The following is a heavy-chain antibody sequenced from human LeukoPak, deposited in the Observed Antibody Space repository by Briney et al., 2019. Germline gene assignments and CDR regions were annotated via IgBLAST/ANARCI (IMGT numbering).Heavy chain of an antibody. CDR3: VKDNPLDY. D-gene: IGHD1-14*01. CDR1: GFTFSNYG. Sequence: AGGSLRLSCGASGFTFSNYGMLWVPGAPGKGLEGVAFIRYDGNNKLYADSMKGRFTISRDNSKNTLYLHINSLRAEDTAVYYCVKDNPLDYWGQGTLVIVSS. J-gene: IGHJ4*02. V-gene: IGHV3-30*02. CDR2: IRYDGNNK.